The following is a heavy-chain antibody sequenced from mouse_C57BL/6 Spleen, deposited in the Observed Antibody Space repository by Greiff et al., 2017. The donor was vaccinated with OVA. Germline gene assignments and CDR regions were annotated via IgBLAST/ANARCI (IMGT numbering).Heavy chain of an antibody. CDR3: AYGYAMDY. CDR1: GYAFSSSW. Sequence: QVQLQQSGPELVKPGASVKISCKASGYAFSSSWMNWVKQRPGKGLEWIGRIYPGDGDTNYNGKFKGKATLTADKSSSTAYMQLSSLTSEDSAVYFCAYGYAMDYWGQGTSVTVSS. D-gene: IGHD1-1*02. J-gene: IGHJ4*01. V-gene: IGHV1-82*01. CDR2: IYPGDGDT.